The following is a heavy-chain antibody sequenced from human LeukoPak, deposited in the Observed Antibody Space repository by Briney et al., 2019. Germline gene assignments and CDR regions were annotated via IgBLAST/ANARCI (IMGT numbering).Heavy chain of an antibody. CDR1: GFTFSSYT. V-gene: IGHV3-30-3*01. J-gene: IGHJ4*02. CDR3: ARDGGYSSGWYRY. Sequence: PGGSLRLSCAASGFTFSSYTMYWVRQAPGKGLEWVAVISYDGSKKYYADSVKGRFTISRDNSKNTLYLQMNSLRAEDTAVYYCARDGGYSSGWYRYWGQGTLVTVSS. CDR2: ISYDGSKK. D-gene: IGHD6-19*01.